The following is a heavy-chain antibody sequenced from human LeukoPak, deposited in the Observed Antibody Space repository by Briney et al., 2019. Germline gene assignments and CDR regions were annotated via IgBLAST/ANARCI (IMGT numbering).Heavy chain of an antibody. J-gene: IGHJ4*02. CDR3: ARGHSSWYSQSPYYFDY. Sequence: GASVKVSCKASGYTFTSYAMNWVRQAPGQGLEWMGWINPNSGGTNYAQKFQGRVTMTRNTSISTAYMELSSLRSEDTAVYYCARGHSSWYSQSPYYFDYWGQGTLVTVSS. CDR1: GYTFTSYA. D-gene: IGHD6-13*01. V-gene: IGHV1-8*02. CDR2: INPNSGGT.